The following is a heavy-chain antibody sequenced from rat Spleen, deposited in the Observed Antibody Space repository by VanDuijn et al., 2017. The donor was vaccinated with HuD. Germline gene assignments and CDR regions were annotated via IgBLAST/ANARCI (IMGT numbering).Heavy chain of an antibody. Sequence: EVQLVESGGGLVQPGRSLKLSCAASGFTFNAYDMAWVRQAPTKGLEWVASISPSGGRTYYRDSVKGRFTISRDNAKNTQYLEMDSLRSEDTATYYCARGYVMDAWGQGASVTVSS. CDR1: GFTFNAYD. CDR2: ISPSGGRT. CDR3: ARGYVMDA. J-gene: IGHJ4*01. V-gene: IGHV5S13*01.